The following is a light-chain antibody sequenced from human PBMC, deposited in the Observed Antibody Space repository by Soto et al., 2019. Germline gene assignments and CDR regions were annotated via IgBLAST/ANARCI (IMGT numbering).Light chain of an antibody. CDR3: QKYNRVPFS. Sequence: DIQMTQSPSYLSASVGDRVSISCRASQPISIYLAWYQQKPGMVPQLLIYSASTLQSGVPSRFSASGSGTNFPLTIISLQPGDVATYFCQKYNRVPFSFGPGTKVDLK. V-gene: IGKV1-27*01. CDR1: QPISIY. CDR2: SAS. J-gene: IGKJ3*01.